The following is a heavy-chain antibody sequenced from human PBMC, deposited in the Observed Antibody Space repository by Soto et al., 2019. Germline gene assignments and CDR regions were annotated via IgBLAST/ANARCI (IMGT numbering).Heavy chain of an antibody. D-gene: IGHD6-19*01. CDR3: ARYPVAGHFEN. J-gene: IGHJ4*02. Sequence: QVQLVQSGGEVRKAGASVRVSCKTSGYPFTSYDISWVRQTPGQGLEWMGWINPYNGDTNYTQTFQGRVTMTKDTATTTVYMELRSLKVDDTAVYFCARYPVAGHFENCGQGTLVTVSS. CDR2: INPYNGDT. V-gene: IGHV1-18*04. CDR1: GYPFTSYD.